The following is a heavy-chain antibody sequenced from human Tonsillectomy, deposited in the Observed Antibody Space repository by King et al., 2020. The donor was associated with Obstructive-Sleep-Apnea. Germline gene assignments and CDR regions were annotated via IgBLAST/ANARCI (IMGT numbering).Heavy chain of an antibody. CDR2: IHYSGTT. CDR3: ARRGTPGAFDF. J-gene: IGHJ3*01. Sequence: QLQESGPGLVKPSDTLSLTCAISGYSISSSNWWGWIRQPPGKGLEWIGCIHYSGTTYYNSSLNSRVTMSVDTSKNQFSLRLSSVTSVDTAVYYCARRGTPGAFDFWGQGAMVTVSS. D-gene: IGHD3-16*01. CDR1: GYSISSSNW. V-gene: IGHV4-28*01.